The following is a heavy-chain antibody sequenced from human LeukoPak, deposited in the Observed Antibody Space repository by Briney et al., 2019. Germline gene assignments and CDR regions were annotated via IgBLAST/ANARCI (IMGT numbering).Heavy chain of an antibody. V-gene: IGHV3-7*01. D-gene: IGHD5-24*01. CDR3: ARWRGLQSEFDC. Sequence: GGSLRLSCAASGFTFSSHSMGWVRQAPGKGLECVATIGLDGAQKDFVDSVKGRFTLSRDNAKNSLFLEMNRLRVEDTAVYYCARWRGLQSEFDCWGQGALVTVSS. CDR1: GFTFSSHS. J-gene: IGHJ4*02. CDR2: IGLDGAQK.